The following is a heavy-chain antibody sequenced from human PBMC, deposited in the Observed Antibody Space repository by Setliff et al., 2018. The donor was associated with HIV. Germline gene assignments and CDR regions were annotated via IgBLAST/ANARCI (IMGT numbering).Heavy chain of an antibody. CDR1: GYSISSGYY. J-gene: IGHJ3*02. CDR2: IYHSGST. V-gene: IGHV4-38-2*01. D-gene: IGHD3-10*01. CDR3: ARGRGVRGVNDAFDI. Sequence: SETLSLTCAVSGYSISSGYYWGWIRQPPGKGLEWIGSIYHSGSTFYNPSLKSRVTISVDTSKNQFSLNLTSVTATDTAVYYCARGRGVRGVNDAFDIWG.